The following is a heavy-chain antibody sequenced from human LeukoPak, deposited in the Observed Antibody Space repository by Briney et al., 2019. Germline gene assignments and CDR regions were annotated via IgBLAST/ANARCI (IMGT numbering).Heavy chain of an antibody. V-gene: IGHV4-59*01. J-gene: IGHJ6*02. CDR2: IYYSGST. CDR3: SRGRPWNPTPAYYYYGMAA. D-gene: IGHD1-1*01. CDR1: GGSISNFY. Sequence: SETLSLTCTVSGGSISNFYWSWIRQPPGKGLEWIGYIYYSGSTSYNPSLKSRVTISVDTSKNQLSLKLSSVTAADPAVYYCSRGRPWNPTPAYYYYGMAAGGQGTTVP.